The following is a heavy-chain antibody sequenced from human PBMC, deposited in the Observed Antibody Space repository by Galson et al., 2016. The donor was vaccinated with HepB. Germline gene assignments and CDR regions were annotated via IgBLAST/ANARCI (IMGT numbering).Heavy chain of an antibody. V-gene: IGHV3-33*01. CDR1: GFTFSYYG. CDR3: VRELYGDFVPYYFEY. D-gene: IGHD4-17*01. J-gene: IGHJ4*02. Sequence: SLRLSCATSGFTFSYYGMHWVRQAPGKGLEWVAVIWYDGSNKYYADSVKGRFTISRDNYKKTLYRQMNSLRAEDTAVYYCVRELYGDFVPYYFEYWGQGTLVTVSS. CDR2: IWYDGSNK.